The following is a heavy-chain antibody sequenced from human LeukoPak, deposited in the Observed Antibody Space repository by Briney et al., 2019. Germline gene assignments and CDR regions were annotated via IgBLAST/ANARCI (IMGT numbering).Heavy chain of an antibody. D-gene: IGHD6-13*01. CDR3: AKTGGIAAAH. V-gene: IGHV3-23*01. J-gene: IGHJ4*02. Sequence: PGGSLRLSCAASGFTYSSYSMLWVRQAPGKGLEWVSAISGSGGSTYYADSVKGRFTISRDNSKNTLYLQMNSLRAEDTALYYCAKTGGIAAAHWGQGTLVTVSS. CDR1: GFTYSSYS. CDR2: ISGSGGST.